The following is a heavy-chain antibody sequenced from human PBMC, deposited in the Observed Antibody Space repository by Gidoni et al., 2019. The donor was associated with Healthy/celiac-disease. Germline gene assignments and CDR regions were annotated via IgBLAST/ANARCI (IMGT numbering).Heavy chain of an antibody. V-gene: IGHV3-48*03. CDR3: ARASDYGDYVGFDY. Sequence: EVQLVESGGGLVQPGGSLRLSCAASGFTFISYEMNWVRQAPGKGLEWVSYISSSGSTIYYADSVKGRFTISRDNAKNSLYLQMNSLRAEDTAVYYCARASDYGDYVGFDYWGQGTLVTVSS. D-gene: IGHD4-17*01. CDR2: ISSSGSTI. J-gene: IGHJ4*02. CDR1: GFTFISYE.